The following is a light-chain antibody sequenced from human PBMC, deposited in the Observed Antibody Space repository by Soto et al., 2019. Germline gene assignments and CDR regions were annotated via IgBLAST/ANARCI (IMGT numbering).Light chain of an antibody. CDR1: QSLFSSSTNKNY. Sequence: DFVTTQSPNSLTLSLSEGAXXNSXSSQSLFSSSTNKNYLAWFQQKPGQPPKXXIYWASTRKSGVPDRFSGSGSGTDFTLTITSLQAEDVAVYYCQQYHSDPITFGQGTRLEN. CDR2: WAS. CDR3: QQYHSDPIT. J-gene: IGKJ5*01. V-gene: IGKV4-1*01.